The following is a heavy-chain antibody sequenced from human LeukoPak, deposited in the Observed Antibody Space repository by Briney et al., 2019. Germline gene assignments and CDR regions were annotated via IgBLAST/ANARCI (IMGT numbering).Heavy chain of an antibody. V-gene: IGHV4-34*01. CDR2: INHSGST. CDR3: ASWSSSWYLWY. Sequence: SETLSLTCAVYGGSFSGYYWSWIRQPPGKGLEWIGEINHSGSTNYNPSLKSRVTISVDTSKNQFSLKLSSVTAADTAVYYCASWSSSWYLWYWGQGTLVTVSS. D-gene: IGHD6-13*01. CDR1: GGSFSGYY. J-gene: IGHJ4*02.